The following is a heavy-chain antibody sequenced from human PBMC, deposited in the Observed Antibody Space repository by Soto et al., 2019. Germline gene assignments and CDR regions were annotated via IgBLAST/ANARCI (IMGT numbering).Heavy chain of an antibody. V-gene: IGHV1-18*01. D-gene: IGHD3-10*01. CDR1: GFTFTSYR. J-gene: IGHJ5*02. Sequence: QVQLVQSDAEVKKPGASVKVSCKTSGFTFTSYRFTWVRQAPGQGLEWMGWISAFNGNTNYAPKVQGRVTLTTDTSTSTVYMELGSRRSDDTGVYYCARLSGTRPTSFDPWGQGTLVTVSS. CDR3: ARLSGTRPTSFDP. CDR2: ISAFNGNT.